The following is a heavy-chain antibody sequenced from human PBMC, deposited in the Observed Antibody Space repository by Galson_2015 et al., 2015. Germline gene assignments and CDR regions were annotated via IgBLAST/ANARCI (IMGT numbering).Heavy chain of an antibody. J-gene: IGHJ5*02. CDR1: GYSFTSYW. CDR2: IYPGDSDT. D-gene: IGHD2-2*01. Sequence: QSGAEVKKPGESLKISCKGSGYSFTSYWIGWVRQMPGKGLEWIGIIYPGDSDTRYSPSFQGQVTISADKSISTAYLQWSSLKASDTAMYYCARGTWGPAAMFPGCWFDPWGQGTLVTVSS. CDR3: ARGTWGPAAMFPGCWFDP. V-gene: IGHV5-51*01.